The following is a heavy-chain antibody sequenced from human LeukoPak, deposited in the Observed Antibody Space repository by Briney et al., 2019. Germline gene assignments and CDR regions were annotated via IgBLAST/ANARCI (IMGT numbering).Heavy chain of an antibody. D-gene: IGHD5-18*01. Sequence: GASVKVSCKASGGSFSTNAISWVRQAPGQGLEWMGALIPVFDTGTYSQKFQDRLTITADQSTSTVYMELSSLTSEDTAVYYCTRDPGYGNGGNYWGQGTLVTVSS. CDR1: GGSFSTNA. V-gene: IGHV1-69*13. J-gene: IGHJ4*02. CDR2: LIPVFDTG. CDR3: TRDPGYGNGGNY.